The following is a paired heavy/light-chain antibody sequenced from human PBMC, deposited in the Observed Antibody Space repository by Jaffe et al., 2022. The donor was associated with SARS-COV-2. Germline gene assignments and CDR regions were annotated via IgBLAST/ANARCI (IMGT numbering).Light chain of an antibody. CDR3: QTWDTNTAA. CDR2: HDT. V-gene: IGLV3-1*01. CDR1: KLRNHY. Sequence: SYELTQPPSVSVSPGQTASISCSGPKLRNHYVSWYLQRPGQSPILVIYHDTMRPSGIPGRFSGSNSGNTATLTISGTQTMDEADYYCQTWDTNTAAFGGGTKLTVL. J-gene: IGLJ2*01.
Heavy chain of an antibody. V-gene: IGHV5-51*01. Sequence: EVEMVQSGAEVKKPGEALKISCKVSGYSFTSYWIGWVRQVPGEGLEWMGIIWPDDSDTKYSPSFQGQVTVSADKSISTVYLQWSSLRASDTAIYYCARHGGSYGEGEYHMDVWGRGTTVTVSS. CDR3: ARHGGSYGEGEYHMDV. J-gene: IGHJ6*04. CDR1: GYSFTSYW. CDR2: IWPDDSDT. D-gene: IGHD1-26*01.